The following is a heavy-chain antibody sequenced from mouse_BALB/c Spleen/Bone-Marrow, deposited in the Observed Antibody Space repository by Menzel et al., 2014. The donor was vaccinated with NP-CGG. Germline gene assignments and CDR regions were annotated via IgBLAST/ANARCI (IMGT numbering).Heavy chain of an antibody. D-gene: IGHD2-2*01. CDR2: INPYNDGT. J-gene: IGHJ1*01. V-gene: IGHV1-14*01. Sequence: QESGPELVKPGASVKMSCKASGYTFTSYVMHWVKQKPGQGLEWIGNINPYNDGTKYNEKFKGKATLTSDKFSSTAYMELGSLTSEDSAVYYCARSLYGFDWYFDVWGAGTTVTVSS. CDR1: GYTFTSYV. CDR3: ARSLYGFDWYFDV.